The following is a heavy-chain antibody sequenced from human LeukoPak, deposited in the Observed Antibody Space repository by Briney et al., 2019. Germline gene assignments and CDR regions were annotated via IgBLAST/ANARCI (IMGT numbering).Heavy chain of an antibody. Sequence: GGSLRLSCAASGFTFSSYGMHWFRQAPGKGLEWLAFIRYDGSNKYYADSVKGRFTISRDNSKNTLYLQMNSLRADDTAVYYCAKDRGYYGSGSYYYFDYWGQGTLVTVSS. J-gene: IGHJ4*02. CDR1: GFTFSSYG. CDR2: IRYDGSNK. CDR3: AKDRGYYGSGSYYYFDY. V-gene: IGHV3-30*02. D-gene: IGHD3-10*01.